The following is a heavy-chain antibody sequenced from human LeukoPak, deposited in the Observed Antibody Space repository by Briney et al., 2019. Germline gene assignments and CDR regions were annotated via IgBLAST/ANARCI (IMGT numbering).Heavy chain of an antibody. CDR1: GFTFSSYS. CDR2: ISSSSNTI. V-gene: IGHV3-48*02. Sequence: GGSLRLSCATSGFTFSSYSMNWVRQAPGKGLEWVSYISSSSNTIYYADSVKGRFTISRDNAKNSLFLQMNSLRDEDTSVYYCARAVTVVTRGGLAFDYWGQGTLVTVSS. J-gene: IGHJ4*02. D-gene: IGHD2-21*02. CDR3: ARAVTVVTRGGLAFDY.